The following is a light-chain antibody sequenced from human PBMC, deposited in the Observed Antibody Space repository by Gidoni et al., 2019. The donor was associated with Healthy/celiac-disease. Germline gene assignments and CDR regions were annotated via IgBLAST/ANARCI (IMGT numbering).Light chain of an antibody. J-gene: IGKJ4*01. Sequence: DIQMTQSPSSLSASVGDRVTITCQASQDISNDLNWYQQKPGKAPKLLVYDASNLETGVPSRFSGSGSGTDFTFTISSLQPEDIATYYCQQYDNLPFTFGGXTKVEIK. CDR3: QQYDNLPFT. CDR2: DAS. CDR1: QDISND. V-gene: IGKV1-33*01.